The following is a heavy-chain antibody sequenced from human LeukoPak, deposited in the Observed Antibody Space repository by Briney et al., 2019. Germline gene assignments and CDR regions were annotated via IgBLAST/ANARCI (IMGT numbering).Heavy chain of an antibody. V-gene: IGHV3-21*01. CDR2: IDPSSYYI. CDR3: ARVSGRLERQSDLDF. Sequence: GGSLRLSCAASGFTFSSYSMNWVRQAPGKGLEWVSSIDPSSYYIYYGDSAKGRSAISRDNAKNSLYLQISSLRAEDTAVYYCARVSGRLERQSDLDFWGQGTLVTVSS. D-gene: IGHD1-1*01. CDR1: GFTFSSYS. J-gene: IGHJ4*02.